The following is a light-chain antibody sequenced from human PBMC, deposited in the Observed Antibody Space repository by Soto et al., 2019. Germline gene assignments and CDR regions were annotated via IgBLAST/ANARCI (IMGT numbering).Light chain of an antibody. CDR1: QGISSY. CDR3: QQLNS. V-gene: IGKV1-9*01. J-gene: IGKJ3*01. Sequence: IQLTQSPSSLSASVGDRVTITCRASQGISSYLAWYQQKPGKAPKLLIYAASTLQSGVPSRFSGSGSGTDFTLTISSLQPEDSATYYCQQLNSFGPGTKVDIK. CDR2: AAS.